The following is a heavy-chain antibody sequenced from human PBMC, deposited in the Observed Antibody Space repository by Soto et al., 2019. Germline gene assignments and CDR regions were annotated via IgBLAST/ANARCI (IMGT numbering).Heavy chain of an antibody. Sequence: EVQLVESGGGLVQPGGSLRLSCAASGFTFNNYAMSWVRQAPGKGLEWVSAIRGGGDNTYYADSVKGRFTISRDNSKNTMFLQMNSLRADDTAVYYCARDMRGAFDFWGLGNLVTVSS. D-gene: IGHD3-16*01. V-gene: IGHV3-23*04. CDR2: IRGGGDNT. CDR1: GFTFNNYA. CDR3: ARDMRGAFDF. J-gene: IGHJ4*02.